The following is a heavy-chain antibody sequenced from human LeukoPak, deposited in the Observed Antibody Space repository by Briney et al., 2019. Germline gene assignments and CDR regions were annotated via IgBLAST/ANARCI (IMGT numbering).Heavy chain of an antibody. CDR1: GFTFSSYD. CDR3: ARESYYYGMDV. CDR2: IGTAGDT. V-gene: IGHV3-13*01. Sequence: PGGSLRLSCAASGFTFSSYDMQWVRQATGKGLEWVSAIGTAGDTYYPGSVKGRFTISRENAKNSLYLQMNSLRAGDTAVYYCARESYYYGMDVWGQGTTVTVSS. J-gene: IGHJ6*02.